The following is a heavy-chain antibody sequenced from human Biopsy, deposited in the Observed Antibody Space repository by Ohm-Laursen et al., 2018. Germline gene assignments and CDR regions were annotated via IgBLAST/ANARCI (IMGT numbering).Heavy chain of an antibody. CDR3: TRAEAGSGSLLYFDY. Sequence: GSLRLSCAASGFIFSRFWMYWVRQAPGKGLVWVLRINSDGSSTNYADAVKGRFTISRDNAKNTVFLQMNSLRAEDTAVYYCTRAEAGSGSLLYFDYWGQGTLVTVSS. CDR2: INSDGSST. D-gene: IGHD3-10*01. V-gene: IGHV3-74*01. CDR1: GFIFSRFW. J-gene: IGHJ4*02.